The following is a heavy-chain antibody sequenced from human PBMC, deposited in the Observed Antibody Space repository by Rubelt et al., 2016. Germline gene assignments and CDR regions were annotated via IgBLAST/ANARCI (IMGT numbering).Heavy chain of an antibody. CDR2: IFSNDEK. CDR1: GFSLNNARMG. Sequence: QVTLKESGPVLVKPTETLTLTCTVSGFSLNNARMGVSWIRQPPGKALEWLAHIFSNDEKSYNTFLKSRLSISKATSKSQVVLTMTNMDPVDTATYYCARVESRDDYNRKDFQHWGQGTLVTVSS. V-gene: IGHV2-26*01. D-gene: IGHD5-24*01. J-gene: IGHJ1*01. CDR3: ARVESRDDYNRKDFQH.